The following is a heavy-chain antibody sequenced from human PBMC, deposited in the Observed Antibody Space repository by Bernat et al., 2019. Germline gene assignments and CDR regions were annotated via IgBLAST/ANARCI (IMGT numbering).Heavy chain of an antibody. CDR2: ISSDVTGT. CDR3: ARGGDNHAFDI. Sequence: EVQLVESGGGLVQPGGSLRLSCAASGFMFSSYWMHWVRQAPGRGLVWVSRISSDVTGTIYADSVKGRFAVSRDNAKNTLYLQMNSLRDEETAVYYCARGGDNHAFDIWGQGTMVTVSS. CDR1: GFMFSSYW. D-gene: IGHD3-16*01. J-gene: IGHJ3*02. V-gene: IGHV3-74*01.